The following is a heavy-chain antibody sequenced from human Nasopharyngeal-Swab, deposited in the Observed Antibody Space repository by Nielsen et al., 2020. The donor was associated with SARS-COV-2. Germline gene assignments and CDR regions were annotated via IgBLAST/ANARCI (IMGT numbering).Heavy chain of an antibody. CDR1: GGSISSSSYY. Sequence: SETLSLTCTVSGGSISSSSYYWGRIRQPPGKGLEWIGSIYYSGSTYYNPSLKSRVTISVDTSKNQFSLKLSSVTAADTAVYYCVGSSWYGDYYYYYGMDVRGQGTTVTVSS. V-gene: IGHV4-39*07. J-gene: IGHJ6*02. D-gene: IGHD6-13*01. CDR2: IYYSGST. CDR3: VGSSWYGDYYYYYGMDV.